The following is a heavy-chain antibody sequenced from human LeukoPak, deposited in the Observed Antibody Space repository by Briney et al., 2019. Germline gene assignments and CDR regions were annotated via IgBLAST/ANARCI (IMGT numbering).Heavy chain of an antibody. CDR1: GGSMNENY. CDR3: ARLADCGGDCYARPNWFDP. CDR2: VHSSGGT. V-gene: IGHV4-59*08. J-gene: IGHJ5*02. Sequence: NPSETLSLTCTVSGGSMNENYWAWIRQPPGKRLEWIGYVHSSGGTKYNPSFKSRVTVSIAMSKNQFSLNLRSVTAADTAVYYCARLADCGGDCYARPNWFDPWGQGSLVSVSS. D-gene: IGHD2-21*02.